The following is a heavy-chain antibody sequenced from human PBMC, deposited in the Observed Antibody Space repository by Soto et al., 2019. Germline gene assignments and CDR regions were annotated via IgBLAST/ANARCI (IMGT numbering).Heavy chain of an antibody. CDR3: ARDLTTSGYSSGWHSRNYYYYYMDV. CDR2: INAGNGNT. CDR1: GYTFTSYA. D-gene: IGHD6-19*01. Sequence: GASVKVSCKASGYTFTSYAMHWVRQAPGQRLEWMGWINAGNGNTKYSQKFQGRVTITRDTSASTAYMELSSLRSEDTAVYYCARDLTTSGYSSGWHSRNYYYYYMDVWGKGTTVTVSS. V-gene: IGHV1-3*01. J-gene: IGHJ6*03.